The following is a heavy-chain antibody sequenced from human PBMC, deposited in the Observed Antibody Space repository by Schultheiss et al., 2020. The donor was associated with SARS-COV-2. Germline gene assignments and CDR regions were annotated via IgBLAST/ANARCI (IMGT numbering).Heavy chain of an antibody. J-gene: IGHJ6*02. CDR2: IKQDGSEK. CDR3: ARDTKITIFYSAPHYGMDV. V-gene: IGHV3-7*01. Sequence: GGSLRLSCAASGFTFSSYWMSWVRQAPGKGLEWVANIKQDGSEKYYVDSVKGRFTISRDNAKNSLYLQMNSLRAEDTAVYYCARDTKITIFYSAPHYGMDVWGQGTTVTVSS. D-gene: IGHD3-9*01. CDR1: GFTFSSYW.